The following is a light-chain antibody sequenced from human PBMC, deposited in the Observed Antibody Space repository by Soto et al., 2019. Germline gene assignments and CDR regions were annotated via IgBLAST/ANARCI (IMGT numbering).Light chain of an antibody. CDR2: GAS. Sequence: EIVLTQSPGTLSLSPGERATLSCRASQSVSSSYLAWYQQKPGQAPRLLIYGASNRATGIPARFSGSGSGTDFTLTISRLEPEDFALYYCQQYGSSPHFGQGTRLEIK. CDR3: QQYGSSPH. CDR1: QSVSSSY. J-gene: IGKJ5*01. V-gene: IGKV3-20*01.